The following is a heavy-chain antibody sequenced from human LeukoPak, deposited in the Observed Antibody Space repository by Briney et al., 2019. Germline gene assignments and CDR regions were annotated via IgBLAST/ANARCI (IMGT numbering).Heavy chain of an antibody. J-gene: IGHJ4*02. D-gene: IGHD2-2*01. CDR1: GYTFTNYG. Sequence: ASVRVSCKASGYTFTNYGISWVRQAPGQGLEWLGCVSTYNGNTKYLQKLQGRVTMTTDTSTGTAYMELRSLRSDDTAVYYCARDYQLRPGDYWGQGTLVTVSS. CDR2: VSTYNGNT. V-gene: IGHV1-18*01. CDR3: ARDYQLRPGDY.